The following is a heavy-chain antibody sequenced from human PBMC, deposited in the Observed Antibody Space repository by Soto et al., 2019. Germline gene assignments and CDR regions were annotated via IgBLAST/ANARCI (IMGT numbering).Heavy chain of an antibody. CDR3: ARDPGGSSSFLGFDY. CDR2: ISHDGSNK. V-gene: IGHV3-30-3*01. CDR1: GFTFSSYA. D-gene: IGHD6-6*01. J-gene: IGHJ4*02. Sequence: GGSLRLSCAASGFTFSSYAMHWVRQAPGKGLEWVAVISHDGSNKYYADSVKGRFTISRDNSKNTLYLQMNSLRAEDTAVYYCARDPGGSSSFLGFDYWGQGTLVTVSS.